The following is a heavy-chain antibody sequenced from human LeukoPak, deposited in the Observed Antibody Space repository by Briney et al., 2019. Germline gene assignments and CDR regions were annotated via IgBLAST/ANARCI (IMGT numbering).Heavy chain of an antibody. D-gene: IGHD1-14*01. J-gene: IGHJ4*02. CDR2: ISTVNGDT. CDR1: GYTFTRYG. Sequence: GASVKVSCKASGYTFTRYGITWVRQAPGRRLEWMGWISTVNGDTNYAQNLQGRATMTTDTSTTTAYMELKNLRSDDTAVYYCARGIAPDQYWGQGTLVTVSS. V-gene: IGHV1-18*04. CDR3: ARGIAPDQY.